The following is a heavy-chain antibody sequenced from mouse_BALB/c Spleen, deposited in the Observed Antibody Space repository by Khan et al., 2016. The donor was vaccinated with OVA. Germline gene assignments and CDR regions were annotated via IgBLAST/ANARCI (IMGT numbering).Heavy chain of an antibody. CDR3: GGRRHWYFDD. CDR1: GYTFTDYS. Sequence: QIQLVQSGPELMKPGETVKISCKASGYTFTDYSMHWVKQTPGKGLKWMGWINTETGEPTYTDDFKGRFAFSLDTSATTAYLQINNLTNEDTATYFCGGRRHWYFDDWGAGTTVTVSS. J-gene: IGHJ1*01. V-gene: IGHV9-2-1*01. CDR2: INTETGEP.